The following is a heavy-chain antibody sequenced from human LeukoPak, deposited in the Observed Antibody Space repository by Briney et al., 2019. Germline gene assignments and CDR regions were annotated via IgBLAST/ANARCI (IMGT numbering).Heavy chain of an antibody. D-gene: IGHD6-6*01. CDR1: GFTFSDYY. CDR2: INLNSGGT. V-gene: IGHV1-2*06. Sequence: GASVKVSCKASGFTFSDYYIHWVRQAPGQGLDYMGHINLNSGGTFYVQRFQGRVTMNRDTSISTAYMDLSRLTSDDTAVYFCASDPSSSDNFFVFWGQGTLVTVSS. J-gene: IGHJ4*02. CDR3: ASDPSSSDNFFVF.